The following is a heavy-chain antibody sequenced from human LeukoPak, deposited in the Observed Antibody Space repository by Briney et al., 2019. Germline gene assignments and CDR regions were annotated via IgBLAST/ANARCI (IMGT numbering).Heavy chain of an antibody. J-gene: IGHJ4*02. CDR1: GFTFSNAW. CDR3: TTDPPITIFGVVTRPFDY. Sequence: GGSLRLSCAASGFTFSNAWMSWVRQAPGKGLEWVGRIKSKTDGGTTDYAAPVKGGFTISRDDSKNTLYLQMNSLKTEDTAVYYCTTDPPITIFGVVTRPFDYWGQGTLVTVSS. V-gene: IGHV3-15*01. D-gene: IGHD3-3*01. CDR2: IKSKTDGGTT.